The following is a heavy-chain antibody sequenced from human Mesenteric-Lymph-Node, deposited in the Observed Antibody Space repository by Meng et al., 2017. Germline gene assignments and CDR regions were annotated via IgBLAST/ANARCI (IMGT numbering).Heavy chain of an antibody. CDR1: GFTFGDYA. J-gene: IGHJ6*02. CDR2: IRSKAYGGTT. CDR3: TRAVFGCSGGSCYSYYYYGMDV. Sequence: GESLKISCTASGFTFGDYAMSWFRQAPGKGLEWVGFIRSKAYGGTTEYAASVKGRFTISRDDSKSIAYLQMNSLKTEDTAVYYCTRAVFGCSGGSCYSYYYYGMDVWGQGTTVTVSS. V-gene: IGHV3-49*03. D-gene: IGHD2-15*01.